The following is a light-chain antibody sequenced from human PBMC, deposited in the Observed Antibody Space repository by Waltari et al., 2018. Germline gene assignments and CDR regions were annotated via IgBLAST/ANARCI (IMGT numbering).Light chain of an antibody. CDR2: DAS. V-gene: IGKV3-15*01. J-gene: IGKJ5*01. Sequence: VVLTQSPATLCVSPGESAFIPCRASQSVSSNLAWYQQKPGQAPRLLIYDASTRASSIPARFRGSGSGTEFTLTINSLQSEDSATYYCQQYNRWPPITFGQGTRLDIK. CDR1: QSVSSN. CDR3: QQYNRWPPIT.